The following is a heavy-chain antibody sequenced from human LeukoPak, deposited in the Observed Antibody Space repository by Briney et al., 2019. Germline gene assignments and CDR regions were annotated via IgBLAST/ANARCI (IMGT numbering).Heavy chain of an antibody. Sequence: GGSLRLSCAASGFTFSRYSMSWVRQAPGKGLEWVSSITSSSSYIYYADSVKGRFTISRDNAKNSLYLQMNSLRAEDTAVYYCAKDLGDPDYYDSSGYGLWGQGTLVTVSS. D-gene: IGHD3-22*01. CDR1: GFTFSRYS. J-gene: IGHJ4*02. V-gene: IGHV3-21*04. CDR2: ITSSSSYI. CDR3: AKDLGDPDYYDSSGYGL.